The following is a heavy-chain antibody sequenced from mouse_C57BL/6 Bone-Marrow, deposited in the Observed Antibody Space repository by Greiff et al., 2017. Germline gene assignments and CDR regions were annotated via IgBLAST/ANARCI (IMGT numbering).Heavy chain of an antibody. J-gene: IGHJ2*01. CDR1: GFNFTDYY. Sequence: VQLQQSGAELVKPGASVKLSCTASGFNFTDYYMHWVKQRPEQGLEWIGRIDPEDGDTNYAPKFQGKATITADTSSNTAYLQLSSLTSEDTAVYYCARGYFDGWGQGTTLTVSS. V-gene: IGHV14-2*01. CDR2: IDPEDGDT. D-gene: IGHD2-3*01. CDR3: ARGYFDG.